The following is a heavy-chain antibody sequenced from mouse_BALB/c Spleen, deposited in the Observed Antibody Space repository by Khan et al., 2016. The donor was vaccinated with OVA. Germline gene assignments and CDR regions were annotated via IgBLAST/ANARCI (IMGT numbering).Heavy chain of an antibody. CDR3: ARSGYGNLVY. CDR1: GYTFTDYV. CDR2: IFPGSGDT. V-gene: IGHV1-77*01. Sequence: QVQLQQSGPELVKPGSSMNMSCKASGYTFTDYVLNWVMQRPGQGLEWIGQIFPGSGDTYYNEKFKDKATLTADKSSNTVYMQLGSLTTADSAVYFCARSGYGNLVYWGQGTTLTVSS. D-gene: IGHD1-1*01. J-gene: IGHJ2*01.